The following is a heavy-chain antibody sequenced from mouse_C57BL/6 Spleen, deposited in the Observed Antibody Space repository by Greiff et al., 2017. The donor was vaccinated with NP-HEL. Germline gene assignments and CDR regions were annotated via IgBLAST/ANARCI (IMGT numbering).Heavy chain of an antibody. J-gene: IGHJ2*01. D-gene: IGHD1-1*01. CDR3: AIDCITNYFDY. V-gene: IGHV1-74*01. Sequence: QVQLQQPGAELVKPGASVKVSCKAPGYTFTSYWMHWVKQRPGQGLEWIGRIHPSDSDTNYNQKFKGKATLTVDKSSSTAYMQRSSLTSEDSAVYYCAIDCITNYFDYWGQGTTLTVSS. CDR2: IHPSDSDT. CDR1: GYTFTSYW.